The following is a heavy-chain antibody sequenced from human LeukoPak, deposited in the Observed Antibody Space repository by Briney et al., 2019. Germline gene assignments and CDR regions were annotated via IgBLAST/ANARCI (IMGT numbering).Heavy chain of an antibody. CDR3: ARVPSGGNKFDP. V-gene: IGHV1-18*01. D-gene: IGHD6-25*01. CDR1: GYTFTSYG. J-gene: IGHJ5*02. Sequence: ASVKVSCKASGYTFTSYGISWVRQAPGQGLEWMGWIIAYNGNTNYAQKLQGRVTMTTDTSTSTAYMELRSLRSDDTAVYYCARVPSGGNKFDPWGQGTLVTVSS. CDR2: IIAYNGNT.